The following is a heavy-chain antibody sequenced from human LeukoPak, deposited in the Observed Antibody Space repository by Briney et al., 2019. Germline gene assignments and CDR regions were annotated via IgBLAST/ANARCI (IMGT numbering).Heavy chain of an antibody. D-gene: IGHD4-23*01. CDR3: ARQARDYAGNSEAFDI. CDR1: GGSISSSSYY. CDR2: IYYSGST. Sequence: PSETLSLTCTVSGGSISSSSYYWGWIRQPPGKGLEWIGSIYYSGSTYYNPSLKSRVTISVDTSKNQFSLKLTSVTAADTAVYYCARQARDYAGNSEAFDIWGQGTMVTVSS. V-gene: IGHV4-39*01. J-gene: IGHJ3*02.